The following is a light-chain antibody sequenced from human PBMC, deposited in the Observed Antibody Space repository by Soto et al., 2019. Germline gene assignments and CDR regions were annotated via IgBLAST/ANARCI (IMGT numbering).Light chain of an antibody. Sequence: DIQMTQSPSSLSASVGDRVTITCRASQTISSYLNWYQQKPGKAPKLLIYAASSLQSGVPSRFSGGGSGTDFTLTISSLQPEDFATYYCQQSHSIPYTFGQGTKLEIK. V-gene: IGKV1-39*01. J-gene: IGKJ2*01. CDR2: AAS. CDR1: QTISSY. CDR3: QQSHSIPYT.